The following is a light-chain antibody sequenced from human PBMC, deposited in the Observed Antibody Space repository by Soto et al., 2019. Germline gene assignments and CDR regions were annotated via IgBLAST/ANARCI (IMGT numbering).Light chain of an antibody. Sequence: DIQMTQSPSSLSASVGGRVTISCRTSQTVDNYLNWYQQKPGKAPQLPISAASTLQSGVPSRFSGSGSGTDFTLTISSLQPEDSATYYCHQTYNTLYTFGQGTKVEIK. CDR3: HQTYNTLYT. CDR1: QTVDNY. J-gene: IGKJ2*01. V-gene: IGKV1-39*01. CDR2: AAS.